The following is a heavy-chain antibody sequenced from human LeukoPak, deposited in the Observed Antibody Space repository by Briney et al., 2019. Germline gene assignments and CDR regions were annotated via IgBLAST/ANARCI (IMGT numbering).Heavy chain of an antibody. CDR1: GFTVSSNY. J-gene: IGHJ4*02. D-gene: IGHD6-19*01. V-gene: IGHV3-53*01. CDR3: ARGHSSGWYYTNYYFDY. CDR2: IYSGGST. Sequence: GGSLRLSCAASGFTVSSNYMICVRQAPGKGLEGVSVIYSGGSTYYADFVKGRFTISRDNSKNTFYLQMNSLRAEDTAVYYCARGHSSGWYYTNYYFDYWGQGTLVTVSS.